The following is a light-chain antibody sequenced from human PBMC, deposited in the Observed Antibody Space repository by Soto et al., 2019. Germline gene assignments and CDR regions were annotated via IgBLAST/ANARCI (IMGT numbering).Light chain of an antibody. Sequence: QSALTQPPSASGSPGQSVTISCTGTSSDIGYYKYVSWYQQHPGKAPKLILYEVIKRPSGVPDRFSGSKSGNTASLTVSGLQAEDEADYYCSSYAGSNNLGVFGTGTKVTVL. CDR2: EVI. CDR1: SSDIGYYKY. V-gene: IGLV2-8*01. CDR3: SSYAGSNNLGV. J-gene: IGLJ1*01.